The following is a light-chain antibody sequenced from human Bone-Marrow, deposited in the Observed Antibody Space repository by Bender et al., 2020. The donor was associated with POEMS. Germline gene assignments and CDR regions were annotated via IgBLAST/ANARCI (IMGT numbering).Light chain of an antibody. Sequence: SYVLTQPPSVSVAPGQTARIACGGNNIGDKGVHWYQQKPGQAPVLVVYDDSERPSGIPERFSGLNSGNTATLTISRVEAGDEADYYCQVWDSSGDNLYVFGPGTKVTVV. CDR1: NIGDKG. V-gene: IGLV3-21*02. CDR2: DDS. CDR3: QVWDSSGDNLYV. J-gene: IGLJ1*01.